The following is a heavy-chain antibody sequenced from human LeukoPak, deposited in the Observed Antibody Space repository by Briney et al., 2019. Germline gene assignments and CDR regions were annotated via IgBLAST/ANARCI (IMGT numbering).Heavy chain of an antibody. V-gene: IGHV4-4*07. CDR1: GGAISPDY. CDR3: ARGSITAGY. Sequence: SETLSLTCTVSGGAISPDYWSWIRQPAGKGLEWIGRICTSGSTNYNPSLKSRVSMSIDTSKNQFSLRLTSVTAADTAVYYCARGSITAGYWGQGTLVTVSS. CDR2: ICTSGST. D-gene: IGHD1-14*01. J-gene: IGHJ4*02.